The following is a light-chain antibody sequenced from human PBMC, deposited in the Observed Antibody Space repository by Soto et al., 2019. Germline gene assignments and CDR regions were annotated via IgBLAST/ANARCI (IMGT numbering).Light chain of an antibody. CDR2: EVS. CDR1: SSDVGGYNY. J-gene: IGLJ2*01. Sequence: SVLPQPASVSGSPGHSITISCTGTSSDVGGYNYVSWYQQHPGKAPKLMIYEVSNRPSGVSNRFSGSKSGNTASLTISGLQAEDEADYYCSSYTSSSTLVFGGGTQLTVL. V-gene: IGLV2-14*01. CDR3: SSYTSSSTLV.